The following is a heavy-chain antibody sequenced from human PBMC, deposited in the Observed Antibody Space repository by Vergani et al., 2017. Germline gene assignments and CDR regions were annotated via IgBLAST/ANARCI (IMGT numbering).Heavy chain of an antibody. V-gene: IGHV4-59*01. D-gene: IGHD6-13*01. CDR3: AIVACTSSLIISWYYYYYYMDV. CDR2: IYYSGST. Sequence: QVQLQESGPGLVKPSETLSLTCTVSGGSISSYYWSWIRQPPGKGLEWIGYIYYSGSTNYNPSLKSRVTISVDTSKNQFSLKLSSGTAADTAVDYCAIVACTSSLIISWYYYYYYMDVWATWTTFPFSS. J-gene: IGHJ6*03. CDR1: GGSISSYY.